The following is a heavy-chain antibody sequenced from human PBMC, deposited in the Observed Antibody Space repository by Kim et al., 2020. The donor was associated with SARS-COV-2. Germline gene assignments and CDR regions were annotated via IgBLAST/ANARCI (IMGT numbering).Heavy chain of an antibody. D-gene: IGHD6-19*01. CDR2: IYYSGST. J-gene: IGHJ1*01. CDR1: GGSISSSSYY. Sequence: SETLSLTCTVSGGSISSSSYYWGWIRQTPGKGLEWIGSIYYSGSTYYNPSLKSRVTISVDTSKNQFSLKLSSVTAADTAVYYCASVIAVAGTNYFQHWGQGTLVTVSS. CDR3: ASVIAVAGTNYFQH. V-gene: IGHV4-39*01.